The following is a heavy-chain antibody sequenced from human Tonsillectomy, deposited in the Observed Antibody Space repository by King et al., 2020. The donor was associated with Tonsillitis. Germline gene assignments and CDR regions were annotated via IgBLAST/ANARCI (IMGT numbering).Heavy chain of an antibody. J-gene: IGHJ6*03. Sequence: QLVQSGAEVKKPGDSLKISCRGTGYSFSTYWIGWVRQMPGKGLEWMGITHPGDSDTRHSPSFQGQVTISADKSIDTAYMQWSSLKASDTAIYYCARLEGGSPYYYYYMDVWGKGTTVTVSS. CDR2: THPGDSDT. CDR3: ARLEGGSPYYYYYMDV. V-gene: IGHV5-51*03. CDR1: GYSFSTYW. D-gene: IGHD3-16*01.